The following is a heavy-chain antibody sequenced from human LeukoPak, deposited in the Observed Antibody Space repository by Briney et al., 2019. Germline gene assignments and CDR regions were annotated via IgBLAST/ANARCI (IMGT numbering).Heavy chain of an antibody. CDR1: GGSISSGGYY. CDR2: IYYSGST. CDR3: ARVPGYYGSGSQSNWVDP. D-gene: IGHD3-10*01. J-gene: IGHJ5*02. Sequence: PSQTLSLTCTVSGGSISSGGYYWSWIRQHPGKGLEWIGYIYYSGSTYYNPSLKSRDIISVDTSKNQFSLKLRSVTAADTAVYYCARVPGYYGSGSQSNWVDPWGQGTLVTVSS. V-gene: IGHV4-31*03.